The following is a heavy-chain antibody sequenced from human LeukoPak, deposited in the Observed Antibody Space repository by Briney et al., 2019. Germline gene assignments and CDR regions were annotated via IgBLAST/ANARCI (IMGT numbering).Heavy chain of an antibody. CDR2: IYYSGST. D-gene: IGHD3-22*01. J-gene: IGHJ4*02. CDR3: ARDHVGDSSGLYYFDY. V-gene: IGHV4-59*12. CDR1: GGSISSYY. Sequence: SETLSLTCTVSGGSISSYYWSWIRQPPGKGLEWIGYIYYSGSTYYNPSLKSRVTISVDTSKNQFSLKLSSVTAADTAVYYCARDHVGDSSGLYYFDYWGQGTLVTVSS.